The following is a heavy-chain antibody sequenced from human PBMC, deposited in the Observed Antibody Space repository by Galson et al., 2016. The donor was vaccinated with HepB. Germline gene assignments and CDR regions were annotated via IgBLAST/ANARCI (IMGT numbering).Heavy chain of an antibody. CDR2: IRSKAYGATT. Sequence: SLRLSCATSGFTFGDHAMNWFRQTPGKGLEWVGVIRSKAYGATTEYAASVKGRFTISRDDSKSIAYLQVNSLKTEDIAVYYCSRGLSFSGSYYYFDYWGQGTLVTVSS. CDR3: SRGLSFSGSYYYFDY. J-gene: IGHJ4*02. D-gene: IGHD1-26*01. V-gene: IGHV3-49*03. CDR1: GFTFGDHA.